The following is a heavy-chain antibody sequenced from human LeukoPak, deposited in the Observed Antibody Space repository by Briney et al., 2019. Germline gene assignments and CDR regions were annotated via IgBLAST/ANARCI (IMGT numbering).Heavy chain of an antibody. CDR3: ARVSPSASAAFDI. CDR1: GFTVSSNY. D-gene: IGHD6-25*01. V-gene: IGHV3-53*01. J-gene: IGHJ3*02. CDR2: IYSGGST. Sequence: GGPLRLSCAASGFTVSSNYMSWVRQAPGKGLEWVSVIYSGGSTYYADSVKGRFTISRDNSKNTLYLQMNSLRAEDTAVYYCARVSPSASAAFDIWGQGTMVTVSS.